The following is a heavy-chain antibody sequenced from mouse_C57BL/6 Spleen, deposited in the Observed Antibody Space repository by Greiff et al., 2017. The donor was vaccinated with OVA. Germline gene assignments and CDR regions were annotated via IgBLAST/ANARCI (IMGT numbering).Heavy chain of an antibody. V-gene: IGHV1-69*01. CDR1: GYTFTSYW. J-gene: IGHJ3*01. Sequence: VQLQQPGAELVMPGASVKLSCKASGYTFTSYWMHWVKQRPGQGLEWIGEIDPSDSYPNYNQKFKGKSTLTVDKSSSTAYMQLSSLTSEDSAVYYCARGGGSAWFAYWGQGTLVTVSA. CDR3: ARGGGSAWFAY. CDR2: IDPSDSYP.